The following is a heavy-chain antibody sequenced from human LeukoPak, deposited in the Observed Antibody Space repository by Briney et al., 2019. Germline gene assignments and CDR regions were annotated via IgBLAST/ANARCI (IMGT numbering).Heavy chain of an antibody. J-gene: IGHJ5*02. Sequence: GGSLRLSCAASGLIFSDAWMGWVRQAPGKGLEWVSAIHTSGDTCYADSVKGRFTISRDTSKNTLYLQINSLRVEDTAVYYCIVFGDSNHWGQGTLVTVPS. CDR3: IVFGDSNH. CDR2: IHTSGDT. V-gene: IGHV3-53*01. D-gene: IGHD4-17*01. CDR1: GLIFSDAW.